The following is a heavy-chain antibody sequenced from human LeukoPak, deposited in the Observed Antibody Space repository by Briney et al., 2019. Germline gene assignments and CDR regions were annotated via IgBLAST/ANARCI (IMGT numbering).Heavy chain of an antibody. CDR2: IGIRGDT. V-gene: IGHV3-13*01. Sequence: GGSLIPSLAPSDLTFFTTDWHGCGHVMEKGREGCSAIGIRGDTHYSGSVKGRFTISRENAESSLYLQMNSLRAEDTAVYYCARGGIQVSGIDEFDYWGQGTLVTVSS. J-gene: IGHJ4*02. CDR1: DLTFFTTD. D-gene: IGHD6-19*01. CDR3: ARGGIQVSGIDEFDY.